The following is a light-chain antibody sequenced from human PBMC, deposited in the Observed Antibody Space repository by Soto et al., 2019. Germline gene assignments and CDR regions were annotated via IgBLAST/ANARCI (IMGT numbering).Light chain of an antibody. CDR3: QQYASSPVT. CDR2: AAS. CDR1: QSVSSTY. V-gene: IGKV3-20*01. Sequence: EIVLTQSPGTLSLSPGERATLSCRASQSVSSTYLAWYQQKPGHPPTLLIYAASIRATVIPDRFSGSGSGTNFTLTITRLESEDFAVYYCQQYASSPVTLGPGTRLDIK. J-gene: IGKJ5*01.